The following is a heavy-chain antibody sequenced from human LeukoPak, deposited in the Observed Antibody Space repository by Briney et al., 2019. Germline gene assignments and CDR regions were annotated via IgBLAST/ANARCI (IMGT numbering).Heavy chain of an antibody. CDR1: GGSISTYY. J-gene: IGHJ4*02. Sequence: SETLSLTCTVSGGSISTYYWSWIRQPPGKGLEWIGYIYYSGSINYNPSLKSRVTISVDTSKNQFSLKLSSVTAADTAVYYCARARRYSSSWYDYWGQGTLVTVSS. V-gene: IGHV4-59*01. CDR2: IYYSGSI. CDR3: ARARRYSSSWYDY. D-gene: IGHD6-13*01.